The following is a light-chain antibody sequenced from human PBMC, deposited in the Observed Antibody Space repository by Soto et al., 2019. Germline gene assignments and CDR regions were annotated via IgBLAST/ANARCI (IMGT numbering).Light chain of an antibody. Sequence: QSALTQPASVSGSPGQSITISCTGTSSDVGGYNYVSWYQQHPGKAPKLMIYEVSNRPSGVSNRFSGSKSGNTASMTISGLQAEDEADYYCSSYTISSTRVFGGGTK. V-gene: IGLV2-14*01. CDR1: SSDVGGYNY. CDR2: EVS. J-gene: IGLJ3*02. CDR3: SSYTISSTRV.